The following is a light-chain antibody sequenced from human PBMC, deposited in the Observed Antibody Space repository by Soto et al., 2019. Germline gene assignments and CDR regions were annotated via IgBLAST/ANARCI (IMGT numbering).Light chain of an antibody. V-gene: IGKV1-39*01. J-gene: IGKJ1*01. Sequence: DIQMTQSPSTLSASVGDRVTITCRASQTVSKYLNWYQQKPGKAPTLLIHIASSLQRGVPSRFSGSGAGTDFTLTIHGLQPEDFATYSCEQSFSLPWTFGQGTKVEVK. CDR2: IAS. CDR3: EQSFSLPWT. CDR1: QTVSKY.